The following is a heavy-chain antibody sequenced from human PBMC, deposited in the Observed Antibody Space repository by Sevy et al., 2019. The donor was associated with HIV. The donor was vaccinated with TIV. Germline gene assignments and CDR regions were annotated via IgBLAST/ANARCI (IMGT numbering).Heavy chain of an antibody. Sequence: GESLKISCKGSGYSFTSYWIGWVRQMPGKGLEWMGIIYPGDSDTRDSPSFQGQVTISADKSISTAYLQWSSLKASDTAMYYCARQGGVVVPAAIEGIFYYYGMDVWGQGTTVTVSS. CDR1: GYSFTSYW. CDR3: ARQGGVVVPAAIEGIFYYYGMDV. D-gene: IGHD2-2*01. V-gene: IGHV5-51*01. J-gene: IGHJ6*02. CDR2: IYPGDSDT.